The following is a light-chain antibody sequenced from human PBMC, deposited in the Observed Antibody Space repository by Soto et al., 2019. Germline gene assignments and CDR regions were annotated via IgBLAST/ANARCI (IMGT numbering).Light chain of an antibody. Sequence: QSALTQPASVSGSPGQSITISCTGTSSDVGSYDYVSWYQQHPGKAPKLMISEVSDRPSGISNRFSGTKSGNTASLTISGLQAEDEADYFCTSYTSSGTVVFGGGTKLTVL. V-gene: IGLV2-14*01. CDR1: SSDVGSYDY. J-gene: IGLJ2*01. CDR2: EVS. CDR3: TSYTSSGTVV.